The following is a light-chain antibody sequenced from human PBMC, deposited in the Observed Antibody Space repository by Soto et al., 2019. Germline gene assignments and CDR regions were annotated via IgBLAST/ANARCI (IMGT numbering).Light chain of an antibody. Sequence: AIRMTQSPSSLSASTGDRVTITCRASQGISSYLAWYQQKPGKAPKLLIYAASTLQSGVPSRFSGSGSGTDFTLTISCLQSEDFATYYWQQYYSYPLYTLGQGTKLEIK. CDR3: QQYYSYPLYT. CDR1: QGISSY. V-gene: IGKV1-8*01. J-gene: IGKJ2*01. CDR2: AAS.